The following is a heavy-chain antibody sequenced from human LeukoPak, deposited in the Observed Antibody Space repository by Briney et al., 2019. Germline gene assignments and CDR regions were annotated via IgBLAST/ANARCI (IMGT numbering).Heavy chain of an antibody. J-gene: IGHJ5*02. CDR1: GGSFSGYY. V-gene: IGHV4-34*01. Sequence: PSETLSLTCAVYGGSFSGYYWSWIRQPPGKGLEWIGEINHSGSTNYNPSLKSRVTISVDTSKNQFSLKLSSVTAADTAVYYCARRRGYSYGPRGFDPWGQGTLVTVSS. CDR2: INHSGST. CDR3: ARRRGYSYGPRGFDP. D-gene: IGHD5-18*01.